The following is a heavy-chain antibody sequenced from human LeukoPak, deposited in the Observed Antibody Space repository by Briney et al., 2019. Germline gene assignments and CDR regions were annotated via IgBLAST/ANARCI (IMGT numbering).Heavy chain of an antibody. J-gene: IGHJ4*02. CDR3: ARDWGYCSGGSCYRGSIYFDY. D-gene: IGHD2-15*01. Sequence: ASVKVSCKASGYTFTSYAMHWVRQAPGQRLEWMGWINAGNGNTKYSQKFQGRVTITRDTSASTAYMELSSLRSEDTAVYYCARDWGYCSGGSCYRGSIYFDYWGQGTLVTVSS. CDR2: INAGNGNT. CDR1: GYTFTSYA. V-gene: IGHV1-3*01.